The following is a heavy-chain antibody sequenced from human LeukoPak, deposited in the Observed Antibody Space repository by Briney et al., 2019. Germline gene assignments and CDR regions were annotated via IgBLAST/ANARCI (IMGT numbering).Heavy chain of an antibody. J-gene: IGHJ4*02. CDR2: ISDSGYIT. Sequence: PGGSLRLSCAASGFTFSNYAVSWVRQAPGKGLEWVSSISDSGYITYYADSVKGRFTISRDNSKNTLYLQMNSLRAEDTAVYYCARVTVGATADYFDYWGQGTLVTVSS. D-gene: IGHD1-26*01. V-gene: IGHV3-23*01. CDR1: GFTFSNYA. CDR3: ARVTVGATADYFDY.